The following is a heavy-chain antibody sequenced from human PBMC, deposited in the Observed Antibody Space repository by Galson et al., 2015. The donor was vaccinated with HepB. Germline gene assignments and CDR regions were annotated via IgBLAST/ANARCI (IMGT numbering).Heavy chain of an antibody. J-gene: IGHJ4*02. CDR2: ISYDGSNK. D-gene: IGHD2-2*01. CDR1: GFTFSSYG. CDR3: AKDLALGYCSSTSCYPPLGFFDY. Sequence: SLRLSCAASGFTFSSYGIHWVRQAPGKGLEWVAVISYDGSNKYYADSVKGRFTISRDNSKNTLYLQMNSLRAEDTAVYYCAKDLALGYCSSTSCYPPLGFFDYWGQGTLVTVSS. V-gene: IGHV3-30*18.